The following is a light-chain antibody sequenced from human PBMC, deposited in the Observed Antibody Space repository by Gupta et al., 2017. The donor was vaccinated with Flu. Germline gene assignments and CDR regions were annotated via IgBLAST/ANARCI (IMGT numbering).Light chain of an antibody. CDR2: GVS. J-gene: IGKJ1*01. Sequence: EIVLTQSPGTLSLSPGERATLSCRASQSIGSNNYLSWFQQKPGQAPRLVIYGVSNRATGIPDRFSGSGSGTXFSLTIXRLEPEDFAVYFCGQYAEPPRAFGXGTKVEIK. CDR1: QSIGSNNY. CDR3: GQYAEPPRA. V-gene: IGKV3-20*01.